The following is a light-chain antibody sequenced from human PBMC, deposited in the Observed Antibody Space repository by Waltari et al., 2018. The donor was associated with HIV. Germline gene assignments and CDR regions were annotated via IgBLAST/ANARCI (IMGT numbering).Light chain of an antibody. CDR1: QSVGSK. CDR2: GAS. J-gene: IGKJ5*01. V-gene: IGKV3-15*01. CDR3: QQYDKWSPT. Sequence: EIAMTQSPASLSVSPGERATLSCRASQSVGSKLAWYQQKPGQAPRLLIYGASNRATDVPVRFSGSGSGTEFTLIISSLQSEDFAVYYCQQYDKWSPTFGQGTRLEIK.